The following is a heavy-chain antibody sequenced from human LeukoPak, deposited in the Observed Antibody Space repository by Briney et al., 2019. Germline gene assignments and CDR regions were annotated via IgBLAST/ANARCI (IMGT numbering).Heavy chain of an antibody. CDR3: AREVAEDYYYYMDV. CDR2: IYSGGST. Sequence: GGSLRLSCAASGFTFSSNYMSWVRQAPGKGLEWVSVIYSGGSTYYADSVKGRFTISRDNSKNTLYLQMNSLRAEDTAVYYCAREVAEDYYYYMDVWGKGTTVTVSS. D-gene: IGHD5-12*01. V-gene: IGHV3-53*01. J-gene: IGHJ6*03. CDR1: GFTFSSNY.